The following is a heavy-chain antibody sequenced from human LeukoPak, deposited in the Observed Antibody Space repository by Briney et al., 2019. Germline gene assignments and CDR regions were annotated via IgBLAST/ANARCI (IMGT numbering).Heavy chain of an antibody. V-gene: IGHV3-33*01. CDR1: GFTFSSYG. CDR3: ARDRAVVVPAATEYYYYGMDV. J-gene: IGHJ6*02. CDR2: IWYDGSNK. Sequence: PGRSLRLSCAASGFTFSSYGMHWVRQAPGKGLEWVAVIWYDGSNKYYADSVKGRFTISRDNSKNTQYLQMNSLRAEDTAVYYCARDRAVVVPAATEYYYYGMDVWGQGTTVTVSS. D-gene: IGHD2-2*01.